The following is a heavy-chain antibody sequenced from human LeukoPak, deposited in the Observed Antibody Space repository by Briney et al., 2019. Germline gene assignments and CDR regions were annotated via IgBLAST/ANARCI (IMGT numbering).Heavy chain of an antibody. J-gene: IGHJ3*02. CDR1: GFTFSSYA. D-gene: IGHD3-22*01. Sequence: GGSLRLSCAASGFTFSSYAMSWVRQAPGKGLEWVSAISGSGGSTYYADSVKGRFTISRDNSKNTLYLQTNSLRAEDTAVYYCARDYDSSGYHDAFDIWGQGTMVTVSS. V-gene: IGHV3-23*01. CDR2: ISGSGGST. CDR3: ARDYDSSGYHDAFDI.